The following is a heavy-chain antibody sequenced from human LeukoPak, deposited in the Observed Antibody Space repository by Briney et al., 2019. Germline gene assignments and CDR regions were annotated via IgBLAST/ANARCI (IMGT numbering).Heavy chain of an antibody. J-gene: IGHJ4*02. V-gene: IGHV3-33*01. D-gene: IGHD5-12*01. CDR3: ARGQGSSGYDYPLDY. CDR2: IWYDGSNK. CDR1: GFTFSSYG. Sequence: PGRSLRLSCAASGFTFSSYGMHWVRQAPGKGLEWVAVIWYDGSNKYYADSVKGRFTISRDNSKNTLYLQMNSLRAEDTAVYYCARGQGSSGYDYPLDYWGQGTLVTVSS.